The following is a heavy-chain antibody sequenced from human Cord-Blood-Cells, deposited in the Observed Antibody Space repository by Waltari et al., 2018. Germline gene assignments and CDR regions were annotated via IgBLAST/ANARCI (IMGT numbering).Heavy chain of an antibody. CDR1: GGTFSSYA. D-gene: IGHD5-12*01. V-gene: IGHV1-69*01. J-gene: IGHJ5*02. CDR3: ASRKNSGYDLGPYNWFDP. CDR2: IIPIFGTA. Sequence: QVQLVQSGAEVKKPGSSVKVSCKASGGTFSSYAISWVRPAPGQGLEWMGGIIPIFGTANYAQKFQGRVTITADESTSTAYMELSSLRSEDTAVYYCASRKNSGYDLGPYNWFDPWGQGTLVTVSS.